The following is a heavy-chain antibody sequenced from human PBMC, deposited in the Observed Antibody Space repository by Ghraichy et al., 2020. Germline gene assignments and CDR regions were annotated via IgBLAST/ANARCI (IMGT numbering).Heavy chain of an antibody. V-gene: IGHV3-21*01. CDR1: GFTFSSYS. J-gene: IGHJ4*02. CDR2: ISSSSSSYI. D-gene: IGHD7-27*01. Sequence: GESLNISCAASGFTFSSYSMNWVRQAPGKGLEWVSSISSSSSSYIYYADSVKGRFTISRDNAKNSLYLQMNSLRAEDTAVYYCARAANWGKAPLWGQGTLVTVSS. CDR3: ARAANWGKAPL.